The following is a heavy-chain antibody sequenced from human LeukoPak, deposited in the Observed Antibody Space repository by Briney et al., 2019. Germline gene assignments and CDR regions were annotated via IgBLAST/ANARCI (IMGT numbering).Heavy chain of an antibody. CDR1: GFTFSSHV. CDR2: ISNDGSNK. D-gene: IGHD3-10*01. V-gene: IGHV3-30*04. CDR3: ARDSFPMVLLYYFDY. J-gene: IGHJ4*02. Sequence: GRSLRLSCAASGFTFSSHVMHWVRQAPGKGLEWVAVISNDGSNKYYADSVKGRFTISRDTSKNTLYLQMNSLRAEDTAAYYCARDSFPMVLLYYFDYWGQGTLVTVSS.